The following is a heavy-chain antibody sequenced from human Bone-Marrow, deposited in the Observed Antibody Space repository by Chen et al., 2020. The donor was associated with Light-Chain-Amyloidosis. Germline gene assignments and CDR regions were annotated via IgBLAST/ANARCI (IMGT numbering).Heavy chain of an antibody. V-gene: IGHV3-30*18. Sequence: QVQLVESGGGVVQPGKSLRPPCAASRFTFRTDAMHWVRPAPGKGLEWVALISYDGNNQYYSDSVKGRFTISRDNSKNTVYLQMNSLRLEDTALYYCAKDLQTYGDYDYYYYGLDVWGQGTAVTVSS. J-gene: IGHJ6*02. CDR3: AKDLQTYGDYDYYYYGLDV. CDR1: RFTFRTDA. CDR2: ISYDGNNQ. D-gene: IGHD4-17*01.